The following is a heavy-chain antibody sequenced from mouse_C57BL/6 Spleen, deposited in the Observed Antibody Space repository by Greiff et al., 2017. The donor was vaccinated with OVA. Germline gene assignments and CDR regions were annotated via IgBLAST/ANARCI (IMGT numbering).Heavy chain of an antibody. CDR3: ARNTGVRYFDY. CDR1: GYTFTSYW. CDR2: IDPSDSYT. Sequence: QVQLQQPGAELVMPGASVKLSCKASGYTFTSYWMHWVKQRPGQGLEWIGEIDPSDSYTNYNQKFKGKSTLTVDKSSSTAYMQLSSLTSEDSAVYYCARNTGVRYFDYWGQGTTLTVSS. D-gene: IGHD1-1*01. J-gene: IGHJ2*01. V-gene: IGHV1-69*01.